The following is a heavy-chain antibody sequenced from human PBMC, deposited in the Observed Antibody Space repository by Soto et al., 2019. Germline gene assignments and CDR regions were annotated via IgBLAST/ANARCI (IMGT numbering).Heavy chain of an antibody. D-gene: IGHD5-18*01. CDR1: GFTFTGAW. CDR2: IKTRSDGGAT. J-gene: IGHJ4*02. CDR3: TPQRGYSYGFDY. Sequence: EIQLVESGGGLVKPGGSLRLSCAASGFTFTGAWMNWVRQAPGKGLEWVGRIKTRSDGGATDYAAPVKGRFTISRDDSTNTLYLQMNSLKTEETAVYYCTPQRGYSYGFDYWGLGTLVAVSS. V-gene: IGHV3-15*07.